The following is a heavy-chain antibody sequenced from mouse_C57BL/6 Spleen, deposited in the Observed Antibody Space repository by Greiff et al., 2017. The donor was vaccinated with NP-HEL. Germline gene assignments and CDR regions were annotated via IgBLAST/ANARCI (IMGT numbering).Heavy chain of an antibody. CDR2: IDPSDSYT. D-gene: IGHD1-1*01. CDR3: AYGSSYEYFDY. V-gene: IGHV1-59*01. CDR1: GYTFTSYW. J-gene: IGHJ2*01. Sequence: QVQLQQPGAELVRPGTSVKLSCKASGYTFTSYWMHWVKQRPGQGLEWIGVIDPSDSYTNYNQKFKGKATLTVDTSSSTAYMQLSSLTSEDSAVYYCAYGSSYEYFDYWGQGTTLTVSS.